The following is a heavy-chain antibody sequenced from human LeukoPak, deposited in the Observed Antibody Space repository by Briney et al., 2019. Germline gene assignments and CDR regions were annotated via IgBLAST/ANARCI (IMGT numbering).Heavy chain of an antibody. J-gene: IGHJ5*02. CDR1: GGTFSSYA. CDR2: IIPIFGTA. V-gene: IGHV1-69*05. CDR3: ARLDSSGYYSNWFDP. D-gene: IGHD3-22*01. Sequence: ASVKVSCKASGGTFSSYAISWVRQAPGQGLEWMGGIIPIFGTANHTQKFQGRVTITTDESTSTAYMELSSLRSEDTAVYYCARLDSSGYYSNWFDPWGQGTLVTVSS.